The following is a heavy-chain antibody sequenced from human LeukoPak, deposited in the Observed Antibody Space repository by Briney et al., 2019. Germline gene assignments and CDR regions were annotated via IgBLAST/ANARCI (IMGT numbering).Heavy chain of an antibody. D-gene: IGHD3-16*02. J-gene: IGHJ4*02. V-gene: IGHV3-23*01. Sequence: GGSLRLSCAASGFTFSSYAMTWVRQAPGKGLEWVSGISGSGVDTYYADSVKGRFTIAIDNSKNTVNLQMNSLRAEDTAVYYCAKGDVFGGVIVIGGLDYWGQGTLVTVSS. CDR2: ISGSGVDT. CDR3: AKGDVFGGVIVIGGLDY. CDR1: GFTFSSYA.